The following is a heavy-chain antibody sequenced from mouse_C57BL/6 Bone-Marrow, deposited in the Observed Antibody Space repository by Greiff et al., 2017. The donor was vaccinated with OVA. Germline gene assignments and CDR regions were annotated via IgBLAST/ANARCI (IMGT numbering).Heavy chain of an antibody. J-gene: IGHJ2*01. CDR3: ARDPCGYFDY. Sequence: EVQRVESEGGLVQPGSSMKLSCTASGFTFSDYYMAWVRQVPEKGLEWVANINYDGSSTYYLDSLKSRFIISRDNAKNILYLQMSSLKSEDTATYYCARDPCGYFDYWGQGTTLTVSS. V-gene: IGHV5-16*01. CDR1: GFTFSDYY. CDR2: INYDGSST.